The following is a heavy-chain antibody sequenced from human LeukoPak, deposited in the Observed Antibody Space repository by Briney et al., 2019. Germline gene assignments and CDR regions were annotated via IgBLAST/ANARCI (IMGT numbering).Heavy chain of an antibody. V-gene: IGHV3-74*01. J-gene: IGHJ4*02. CDR1: GFTFSNFW. D-gene: IGHD4-17*01. Sequence: PGGSLRLSCAASGFTFSNFWMHWVRQAPGRGLVWVSRINSDGSSTSYADSGKGRFTVSRANAKNTLYLQMSSLRAEDTAVYYCATIPTVTTSGYWGQGTLVTVSS. CDR2: INSDGSST. CDR3: ATIPTVTTSGY.